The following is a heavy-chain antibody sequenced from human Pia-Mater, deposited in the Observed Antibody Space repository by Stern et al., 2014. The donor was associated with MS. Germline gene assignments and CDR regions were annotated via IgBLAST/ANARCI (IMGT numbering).Heavy chain of an antibody. D-gene: IGHD6-6*01. J-gene: IGHJ4*02. Sequence: QMQLVESGSELKKPGASVKVSCRASGYNLTTYAINWVRQAPGQGLEWMGWINTKTGNPTFAQGFTGRFVFSLDASINTAFLQISSLKAEDSALYYCATWGAGSSPPLFYRGQGTLVTVSS. V-gene: IGHV7-4-1*02. CDR3: ATWGAGSSPPLFY. CDR2: INTKTGNP. CDR1: GYNLTTYA.